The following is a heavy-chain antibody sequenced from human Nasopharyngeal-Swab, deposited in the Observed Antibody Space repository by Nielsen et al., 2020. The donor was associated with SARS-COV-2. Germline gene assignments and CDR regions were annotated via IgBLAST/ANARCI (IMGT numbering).Heavy chain of an antibody. Sequence: ASVKVSCKTSGYTLINNDIHWVRQATGQGLEWMGWMNPNSETTGSAQKFQGRVTMTWDTSIRTVYMELSSLRSEDTAVYHCASGTYYTGMDVWGQGTTVTVSS. D-gene: IGHD3-3*01. CDR1: GYTLINND. CDR3: ASGTYYTGMDV. J-gene: IGHJ6*02. CDR2: MNPNSETT. V-gene: IGHV1-8*01.